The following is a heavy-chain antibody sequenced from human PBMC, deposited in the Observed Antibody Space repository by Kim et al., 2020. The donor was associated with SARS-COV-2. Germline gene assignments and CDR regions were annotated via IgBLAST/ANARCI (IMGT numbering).Heavy chain of an antibody. D-gene: IGHD2-21*01. Sequence: SVKVSCKASGGTFSSYAISWVRQAPGQGLEWMGGIIPIFGTANYAQKFQGRVTITADESTSTAYMELSSLRSEDTAVYYCARNRWGSVADSSKYYYYGMDVWGQGTTVTVSS. CDR2: IIPIFGTA. V-gene: IGHV1-69*13. J-gene: IGHJ6*02. CDR3: ARNRWGSVADSSKYYYYGMDV. CDR1: GGTFSSYA.